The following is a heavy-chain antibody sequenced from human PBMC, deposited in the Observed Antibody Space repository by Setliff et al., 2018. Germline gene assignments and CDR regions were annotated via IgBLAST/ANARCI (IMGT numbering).Heavy chain of an antibody. D-gene: IGHD3-10*01. V-gene: IGHV3-72*01. CDR1: GFTFSDHY. CDR2: TRNKANSYTT. Sequence: PGGSLRLSCAASGFTFSDHYMDWVRQAPGKGLEWVGRTRNKANSYTTEYAASVKGRFTISRDDSKNSLYLQMNSLRAEDTAVYYCARDHVYGSQYYYYYYGMDVWGQGTTVTVSS. J-gene: IGHJ6*02. CDR3: ARDHVYGSQYYYYYYGMDV.